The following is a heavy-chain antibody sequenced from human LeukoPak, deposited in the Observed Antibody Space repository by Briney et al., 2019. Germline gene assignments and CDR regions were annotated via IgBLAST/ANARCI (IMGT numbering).Heavy chain of an antibody. CDR3: AKGRDYGPADY. Sequence: GGSLRLSCAASGFIFNKHAMSWVRQAPGKGLEWVSGLSGGGGRTDYADSVKGRFTVSRDNSKNTLFLQMNSLRAEDTAIYYCAKGRDYGPADYWGQGTLVTVSS. CDR2: LSGGGGRT. D-gene: IGHD4/OR15-4a*01. CDR1: GFIFNKHA. V-gene: IGHV3-23*01. J-gene: IGHJ4*02.